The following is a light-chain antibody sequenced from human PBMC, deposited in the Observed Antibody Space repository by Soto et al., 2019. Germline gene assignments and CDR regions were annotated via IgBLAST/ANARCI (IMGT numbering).Light chain of an antibody. CDR1: QYINTR. CDR2: QTS. CDR3: HQRQSWPRT. Sequence: EIVLTQSPATLSSFPGHRVTLSCRASQYINTRLAWYQHRPGQAPRLLIYQTSLRAAGIPARFSASGSGTDFPLTISDVQPEDFALYYCHQRQSWPRTFGQGTKVDI. V-gene: IGKV3-11*01. J-gene: IGKJ1*01.